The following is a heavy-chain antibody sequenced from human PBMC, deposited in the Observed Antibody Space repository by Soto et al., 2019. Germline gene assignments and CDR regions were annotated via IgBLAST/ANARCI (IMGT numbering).Heavy chain of an antibody. V-gene: IGHV4-34*01. CDR2: INHSGST. Sequence: ETLSLTCVVYGGSLSGVYWTWIRQPPGKGLEWIGEINHSGSTNYSPSLESRVTISLDTSNNQFSLKLSSVTAADTAVYYCARGPGYSYGYSVYYYYYGMDVWGQGTTVTVSS. J-gene: IGHJ6*02. CDR1: GGSLSGVY. D-gene: IGHD5-18*01. CDR3: ARGPGYSYGYSVYYYYYGMDV.